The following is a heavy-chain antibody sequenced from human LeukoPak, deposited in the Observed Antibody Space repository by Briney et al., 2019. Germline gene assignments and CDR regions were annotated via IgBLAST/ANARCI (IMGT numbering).Heavy chain of an antibody. CDR1: GYTFTSYY. CDR2: INPSGGST. Sequence: ASVKVSCKASGYTFTSYYMHWVRQAPGQGLEWLGIINPSGGSTSYAQKFQGRVTMTRDTSTSTVYMELSSLRSEDTAVYYCARPRELLPDALDIWGQGTMVTVSS. D-gene: IGHD1-26*01. J-gene: IGHJ3*02. V-gene: IGHV1-46*01. CDR3: ARPRELLPDALDI.